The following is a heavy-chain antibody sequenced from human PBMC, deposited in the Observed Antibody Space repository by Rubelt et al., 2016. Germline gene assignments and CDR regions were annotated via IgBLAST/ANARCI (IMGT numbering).Heavy chain of an antibody. CDR3: ACLKPTYYYDREY. CDR2: INHSGST. Sequence: QVQLQQWGAGLLKPSETLSLTCAVYGGSFSGYYWSWIRQPPGKGLEWIGEINHSGSTTYNQSLKSRVTISVETSKNRFSLKLSAVTAADTAVYYCACLKPTYYYDREYWGQGTLVTVSS. CDR1: GGSFSGYY. V-gene: IGHV4-34*01. D-gene: IGHD3-22*01. J-gene: IGHJ4*02.